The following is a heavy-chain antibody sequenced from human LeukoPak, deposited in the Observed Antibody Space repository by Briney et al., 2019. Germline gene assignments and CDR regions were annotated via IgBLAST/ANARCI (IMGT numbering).Heavy chain of an antibody. CDR2: IYSGGTT. Sequence: SETLSLTCTVSGGSISSSHYYWGWIRQPPGKGLEWIGSIYSGGTTSYSPSLESRVTISVDTSKNQFSLKLSSVTAADTAVYYCARDGCSSTSCYSTYYYYMDVWGKGTTVTVSS. J-gene: IGHJ6*03. D-gene: IGHD2-2*01. V-gene: IGHV4-39*07. CDR1: GGSISSSHYY. CDR3: ARDGCSSTSCYSTYYYYMDV.